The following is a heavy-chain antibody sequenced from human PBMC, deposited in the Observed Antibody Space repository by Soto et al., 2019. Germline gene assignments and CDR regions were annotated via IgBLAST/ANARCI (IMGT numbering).Heavy chain of an antibody. CDR2: IKSKTDGGTT. V-gene: IGHV3-15*07. CDR1: GFTFSNAW. CDR3: TTTSIVVVVAADAFDI. J-gene: IGHJ3*02. D-gene: IGHD2-15*01. Sequence: PGGSLRLSCAASGFTFSNAWMNWVRQAPGKGLEWVGRIKSKTDGGTTDYAAPVKGRFTISRDDSKNTLYLQMNSLKTEDTAVYYCTTTSIVVVVAADAFDIWGQGTMVTVSS.